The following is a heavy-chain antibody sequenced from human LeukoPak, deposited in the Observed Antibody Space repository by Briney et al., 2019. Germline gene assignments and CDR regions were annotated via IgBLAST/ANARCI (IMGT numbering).Heavy chain of an antibody. J-gene: IGHJ3*02. CDR1: GGSISSYY. D-gene: IGHD2-21*02. V-gene: IGHV4-4*09. CDR3: ARLCGGDCHHSQYDAFDI. Sequence: SETLSLTCTVSGGSISSYYWSWIRQPPGKGLEWIGYIYTSGSTNYNPSLKSRVTISVDTSKNQFSLKLSSVTAADTAVYYCARLCGGDCHHSQYDAFDIWGQGTMVTVSS. CDR2: IYTSGST.